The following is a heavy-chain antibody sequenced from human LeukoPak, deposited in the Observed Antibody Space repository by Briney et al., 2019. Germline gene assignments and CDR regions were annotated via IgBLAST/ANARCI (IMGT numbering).Heavy chain of an antibody. CDR1: VFTFSNYA. CDR3: AKNPYYDFWSGYSNWFDP. J-gene: IGHJ5*02. V-gene: IGHV3-23*01. Sequence: GGSLRLSCAASVFTFSNYAMNWVRQAPGKGLEWVTGISGGGGSTYYADSVKGRFTISRDNSKNTLDLQMNSLRAEDTAVYYCAKNPYYDFWSGYSNWFDPWGQGALVTVSS. D-gene: IGHD3-3*01. CDR2: ISGGGGST.